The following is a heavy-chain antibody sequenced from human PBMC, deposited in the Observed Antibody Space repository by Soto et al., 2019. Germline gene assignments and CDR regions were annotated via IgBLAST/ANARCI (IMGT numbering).Heavy chain of an antibody. CDR2: ISYDGSNK. D-gene: IGHD1-26*01. Sequence: GGSLRLSCAACGFTFSSYGMHWVRKAPGKGLEWVAVISYDGSNKYYADSVKGRFTISRDNSKNTLYLQMNSLRAEDTAVYYCAKDVVVGATTGLGDYYYYYGMDVWGQGTTVTAP. J-gene: IGHJ6*02. V-gene: IGHV3-30*18. CDR1: GFTFSSYG. CDR3: AKDVVVGATTGLGDYYYYYGMDV.